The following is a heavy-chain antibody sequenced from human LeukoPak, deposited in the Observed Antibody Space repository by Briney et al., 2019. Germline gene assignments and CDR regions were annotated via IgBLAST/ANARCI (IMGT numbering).Heavy chain of an antibody. CDR3: AKAGVQLWSPAGDY. D-gene: IGHD5-18*01. CDR2: ISGSGVYT. CDR1: GFTFSSYA. V-gene: IGHV3-23*01. J-gene: IGHJ4*02. Sequence: PGGSLRLSCAASGFTFSSYAMSWVRQAPGRGLEWVSGISGSGVYTYYADSVKGRFTISRDNSKNTLFLQLNRLRAEGTAMYYCAKAGVQLWSPAGDYWGQGTLVTVSS.